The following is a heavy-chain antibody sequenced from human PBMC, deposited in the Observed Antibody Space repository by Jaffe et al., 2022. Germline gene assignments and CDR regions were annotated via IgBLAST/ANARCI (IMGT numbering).Heavy chain of an antibody. J-gene: IGHJ4*02. CDR1: GYSISSGYF. CDR2: IYHTGST. Sequence: QVQLQESGPGLVKPSETLSLTCAVSGYSISSGYFWGWIRQPPGEGLEWIGTIYHTGSTYYNPSLKSRVTMSVDTSKNQFSLKLYSVTAADTAVYYCARRPRDYSFDNWGQGTLVTVSS. CDR3: ARRPRDYSFDN. V-gene: IGHV4-38-2*01. D-gene: IGHD2-21*02.